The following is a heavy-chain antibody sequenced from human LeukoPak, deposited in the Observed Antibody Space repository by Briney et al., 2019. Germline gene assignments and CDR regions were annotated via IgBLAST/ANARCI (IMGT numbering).Heavy chain of an antibody. D-gene: IGHD2-2*01. Sequence: SVKVSCKASGGTFSSYAISWVRQAPGQGLEWMGGIIPIFGTANYAQKSQGRVTITADESTSTAYMELSSLRSEDTAVYYCASGERRYCSSTSCYPIRYWYIDLWGRGTLVTVSS. CDR2: IIPIFGTA. V-gene: IGHV1-69*01. CDR3: ASGERRYCSSTSCYPIRYWYIDL. J-gene: IGHJ2*01. CDR1: GGTFSSYA.